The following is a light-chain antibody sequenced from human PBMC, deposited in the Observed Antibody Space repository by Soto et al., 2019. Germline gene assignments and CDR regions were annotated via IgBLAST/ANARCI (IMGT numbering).Light chain of an antibody. CDR1: QSISSW. Sequence: DIQMTQSPSTLSAFVGERVTITCRASQSISSWLAWYQQKPGKAPKVLIYAASSLQRGVPSRFSGSGSGTDFTLTISSLQPEDCATYYCQQSYSSPITFGQGTRLEIK. CDR2: AAS. CDR3: QQSYSSPIT. V-gene: IGKV1-39*01. J-gene: IGKJ5*01.